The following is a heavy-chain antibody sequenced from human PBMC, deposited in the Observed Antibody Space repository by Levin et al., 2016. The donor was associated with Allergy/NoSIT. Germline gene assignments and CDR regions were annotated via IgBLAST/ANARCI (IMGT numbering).Heavy chain of an antibody. CDR2: IRGSGLST. V-gene: IGHV3-23*01. D-gene: IGHD3-10*01. J-gene: IGHJ4*02. Sequence: WIRQPPGKGLEWVSAIRGSGLSTYYADSVYADSVKGRFTISRDNSKNTLYLQMSSLRAVDTAVYYCARESMTPGFDYWGQGALVTVSS. CDR3: ARESMTPGFDY.